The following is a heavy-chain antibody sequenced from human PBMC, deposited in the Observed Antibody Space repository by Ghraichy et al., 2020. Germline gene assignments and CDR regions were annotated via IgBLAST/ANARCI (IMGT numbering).Heavy chain of an antibody. Sequence: GGSLRLSCAASGFTFSSYAMSWVRQAPGKGLEWVSAISGSGGSTYYADSVKGRFTISRDNSKNTLYLQMNSLRAEDTAVYYCAKENYYDFWSGHPYYFDYRGQGTLVTVSS. CDR3: AKENYYDFWSGHPYYFDY. V-gene: IGHV3-23*01. D-gene: IGHD3-3*01. J-gene: IGHJ4*02. CDR1: GFTFSSYA. CDR2: ISGSGGST.